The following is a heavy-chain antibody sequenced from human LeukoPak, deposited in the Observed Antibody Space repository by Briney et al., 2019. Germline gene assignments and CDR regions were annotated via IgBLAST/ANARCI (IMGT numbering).Heavy chain of an antibody. CDR3: AREWGVDYYDSSGYYEYFDY. D-gene: IGHD3-22*01. J-gene: IGHJ4*02. CDR1: GFTVSSNY. CDR2: IYSGGST. Sequence: GGSLRLSCAASGFTVSSNYMSWVRQAPGKGLEWVSVIYSGGSTYYADSVKGRFTISRDNSKNTLYLQMNSLRAEDTAVYYCAREWGVDYYDSSGYYEYFDYWGQGTLVTVSS. V-gene: IGHV3-53*01.